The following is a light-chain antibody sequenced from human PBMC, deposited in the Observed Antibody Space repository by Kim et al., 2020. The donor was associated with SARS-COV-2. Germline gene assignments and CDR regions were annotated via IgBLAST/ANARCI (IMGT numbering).Light chain of an antibody. V-gene: IGKV3-11*01. CDR1: QSVNNY. CDR3: QHRKTWPVT. J-gene: IGKJ4*01. CDR2: DVS. Sequence: LSPGDRAPLSCRTSQSVNNYLAWYQQKPGQAPRLLLYDVSNRATGIPARFSGSGSGTDFTLTISSLEPEDSAVYYCQHRKTWPVTFGGGTKVDIK.